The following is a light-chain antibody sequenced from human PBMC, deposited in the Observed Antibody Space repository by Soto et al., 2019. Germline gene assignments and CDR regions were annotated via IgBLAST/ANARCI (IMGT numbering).Light chain of an antibody. V-gene: IGKV3-20*01. CDR2: GAS. J-gene: IGKJ2*01. CDR1: QSVSSSY. CDR3: QQYASSPVYT. Sequence: EIVLTQSPGTLSLSPGERATLSCRASQSVSSSYLAWYQQKPGQAPRLLIYGASSRATGIPDRFSGSGSGTDFPLTSSSLEPEDFAVYSCQQYASSPVYTFGQGTKLEIK.